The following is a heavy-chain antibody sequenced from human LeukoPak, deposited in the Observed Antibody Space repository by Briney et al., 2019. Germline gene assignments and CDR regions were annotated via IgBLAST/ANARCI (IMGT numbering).Heavy chain of an antibody. CDR1: GFSFDDYG. CDR2: MGSNSTYI. CDR3: ARVAGYCGGGSCDSGNWFDP. V-gene: IGHV3-21*01. Sequence: GGSLRLSCAASGFSFDDYGMSWVRQVPGKGLEWVSSMGSNSTYIYYADSVKGRFTISRDNAKNSLYLQMNSLRAEDTAVYYCARVAGYCGGGSCDSGNWFDPWGQGTLVTVSS. D-gene: IGHD2-15*01. J-gene: IGHJ5*02.